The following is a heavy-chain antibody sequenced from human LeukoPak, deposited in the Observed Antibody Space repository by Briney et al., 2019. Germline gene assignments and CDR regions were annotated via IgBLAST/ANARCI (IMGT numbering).Heavy chain of an antibody. CDR1: GYTFTSYG. V-gene: IGHV1-18*01. CDR3: AGGRGMHYDSSGRPLDY. D-gene: IGHD3-22*01. CDR2: ISAYNGNT. J-gene: IGHJ4*02. Sequence: ASVKVSCKASGYTFTSYGISWVRQAPGQGLEWMGWISAYNGNTNYAQKLQGRVTMTTDTSTSTAYMELRSLRSDDTAVYYCAGGRGMHYDSSGRPLDYWGQGTLVTVSS.